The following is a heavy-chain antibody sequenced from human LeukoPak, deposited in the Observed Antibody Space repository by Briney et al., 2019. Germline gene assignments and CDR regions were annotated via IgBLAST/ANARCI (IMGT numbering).Heavy chain of an antibody. CDR1: GYTFTSYG. V-gene: IGHV1-18*01. Sequence: GASVKVSCKASGYTFTSYGISWVRQAPGQGLEWMGWISAYNGNTNYAQKLQGRVTMTTDTSTSTAYMELRSLRSDDTAVYYCASVRPAYHSSGYYFRWGQGTLVTVSS. CDR3: ASVRPAYHSSGYYFR. CDR2: ISAYNGNT. D-gene: IGHD3-22*01. J-gene: IGHJ4*02.